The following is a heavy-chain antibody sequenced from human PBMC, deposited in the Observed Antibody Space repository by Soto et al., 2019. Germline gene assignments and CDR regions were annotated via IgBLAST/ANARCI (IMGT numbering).Heavy chain of an antibody. CDR1: GGIFSTYV. D-gene: IGHD1-1*01. CDR3: ARGSGSRVRDYYYGMDV. CDR2: VIPMVGTT. Sequence: QVQLVQSGAEVKKPGSSVKVSCTASGGIFSTYVITWVRQAPGQGLEWMGGVIPMVGTTNYAQKFQGRVTITADESTSTTYMELSSLRSEDTAMYYCARGSGSRVRDYYYGMDVWGQGTTVTVSS. V-gene: IGHV1-69*01. J-gene: IGHJ6*02.